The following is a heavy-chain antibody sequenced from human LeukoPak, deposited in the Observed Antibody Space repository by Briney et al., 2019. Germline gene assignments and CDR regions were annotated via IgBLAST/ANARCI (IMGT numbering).Heavy chain of an antibody. D-gene: IGHD2/OR15-2a*01. CDR2: ISGSGGNT. V-gene: IGHV3-23*01. CDR1: GFTFSDYG. CDR3: ANVRYKYGKDY. Sequence: PGGSLRLSCAASGFTFSDYGMTWVRQAPGKGLEWVSSISGSGGNTYYADSVKGRFTISRDNSKNTLYLQMNSLRAEDTAVYYCANVRYKYGKDYWGQGTLVTVSS. J-gene: IGHJ4*02.